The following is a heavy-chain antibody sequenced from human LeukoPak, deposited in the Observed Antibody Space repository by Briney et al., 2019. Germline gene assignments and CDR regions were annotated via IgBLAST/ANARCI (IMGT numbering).Heavy chain of an antibody. Sequence: GGSLRLSCAASGFTVSSNYMNWVRQAPGKGLEWVSVIYSGGNTYYADSVKGRFTISRDNSKNTLYLQMSSLGAEDTAVYYCARDRYYYYDSSGQGVFDIWGQGTMVTVSS. CDR3: ARDRYYYYDSSGQGVFDI. J-gene: IGHJ3*02. CDR1: GFTVSSNY. D-gene: IGHD3-22*01. V-gene: IGHV3-66*01. CDR2: IYSGGNT.